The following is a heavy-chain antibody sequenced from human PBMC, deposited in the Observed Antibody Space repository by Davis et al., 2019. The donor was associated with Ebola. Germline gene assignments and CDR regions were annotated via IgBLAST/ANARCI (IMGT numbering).Heavy chain of an antibody. CDR3: ARGTTSCCYYYYMDV. J-gene: IGHJ6*03. CDR1: GGSISSYY. D-gene: IGHD2-2*01. Sequence: PSETLSLTCTVSGGSISSYYWSWIRQPPGKGLEWIGYMYYSGSTNYNPSLKSRVTISVDTSRNQFSLKLSSVTAADTAVYYCARGTTSCCYYYYMDVWGKGTTVTVSS. V-gene: IGHV4-59*01. CDR2: MYYSGST.